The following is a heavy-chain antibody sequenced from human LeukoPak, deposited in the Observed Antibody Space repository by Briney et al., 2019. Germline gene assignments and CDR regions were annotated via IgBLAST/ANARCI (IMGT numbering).Heavy chain of an antibody. J-gene: IGHJ5*02. D-gene: IGHD3-10*01. V-gene: IGHV4-39*01. CDR2: IYYSGST. Sequence: PSKTLSLTCTVSGGTIGSINYYGAWIRQPPGKGLEWIGTIYYSGSTYYNPSLKSRVTLSTGTSETQFSLKLTSVTAADTAVYYCARQQRYYYGSGPQLLSWFDPWGQGTLVTVSS. CDR1: GGTIGSINYY. CDR3: ARQQRYYYGSGPQLLSWFDP.